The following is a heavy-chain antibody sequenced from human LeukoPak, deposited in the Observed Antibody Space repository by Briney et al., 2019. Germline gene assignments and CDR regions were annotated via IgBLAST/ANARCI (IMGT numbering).Heavy chain of an antibody. CDR1: GFTVSSNY. D-gene: IGHD5-18*01. V-gene: IGHV3-66*01. CDR3: ARFPWVQSNTGGAFDI. CDR2: IYSGGST. Sequence: PGGSLRLSCAASGFTVSSNYMSWVRQAPGKGLEWVSVIYSGGSTYYADSVKGRFTVSRDNSKNTLYLQMNSLRAEDTAVYYCARFPWVQSNTGGAFDIWGQGTMVTVSS. J-gene: IGHJ3*02.